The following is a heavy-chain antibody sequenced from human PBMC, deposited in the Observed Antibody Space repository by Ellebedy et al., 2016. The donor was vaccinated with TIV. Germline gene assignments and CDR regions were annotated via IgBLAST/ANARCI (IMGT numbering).Heavy chain of an antibody. J-gene: IGHJ6*02. CDR1: GYTFTSYA. D-gene: IGHD6-19*01. CDR2: INAGNGNT. V-gene: IGHV1-3*01. Sequence: ASVKVSXXASGYTFTSYAMHWVRQAPGQRLEWMGWINAGNGNTNYAQKLQGRVTMTTDTSTSTAYMELRSLRSDDTAVYYCARDRSYSSGWAYYYYGMDVWGQGTTVTVSS. CDR3: ARDRSYSSGWAYYYYGMDV.